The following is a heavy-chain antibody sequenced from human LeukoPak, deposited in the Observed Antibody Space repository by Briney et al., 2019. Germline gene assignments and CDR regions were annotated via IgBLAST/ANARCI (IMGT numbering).Heavy chain of an antibody. Sequence: GESPKISRMGSGYSFTSYWIGWVRQMPGKGLEWMGIIYPGDSDTRYSPSFQGQVTISADKSISTAYLQWSSLKASDSAMYYCARTYDFWSGYDPYYFDYWGQGTLVTVSS. D-gene: IGHD3-3*01. J-gene: IGHJ4*02. CDR3: ARTYDFWSGYDPYYFDY. CDR1: GYSFTSYW. V-gene: IGHV5-51*01. CDR2: IYPGDSDT.